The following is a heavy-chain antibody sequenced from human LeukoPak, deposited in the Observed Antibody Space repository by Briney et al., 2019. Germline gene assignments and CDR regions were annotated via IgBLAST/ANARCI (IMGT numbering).Heavy chain of an antibody. CDR2: IYYSGST. V-gene: IGHV4-39*01. CDR1: GGSISSSSYY. CDR3: ASLSIVGATIDYYYYYMDV. D-gene: IGHD1-26*01. J-gene: IGHJ6*03. Sequence: PSVTLSLTCTVSGGSISSSSYYWGWIRQPPGKGLEWIGSIYYSGSTYYNPSLKSRVTISVDTSKNQFSLKLSSVTAADTAVYYCASLSIVGATIDYYYYYMDVWGKGTTVTVSS.